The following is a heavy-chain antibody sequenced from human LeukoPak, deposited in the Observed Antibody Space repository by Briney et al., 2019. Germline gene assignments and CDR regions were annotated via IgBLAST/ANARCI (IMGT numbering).Heavy chain of an antibody. CDR3: ARGLWYYDYVWGSYRIYFDY. V-gene: IGHV1-18*01. J-gene: IGHJ4*02. D-gene: IGHD3-16*02. Sequence: ASVKVSCKASGYTFNSYGISWVRQAPGQGLEWMGWISAYNGHTNYAQKFQGRVTMTRNTSISTAYMELSSLRSEDTAVYYCARGLWYYDYVWGSYRIYFDYWGQGTLVTVSS. CDR1: GYTFNSYG. CDR2: ISAYNGHT.